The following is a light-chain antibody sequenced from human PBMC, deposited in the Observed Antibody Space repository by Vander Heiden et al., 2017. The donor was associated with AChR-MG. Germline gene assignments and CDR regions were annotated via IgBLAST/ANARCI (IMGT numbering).Light chain of an antibody. V-gene: IGLV1-40*01. CDR1: RSNIGAGYD. CDR3: QSYDINLSGV. Sequence: QSVLTQPPSVSGAPGQRVTISCTGSRSNIGAGYDVHWYQHLPGTAPKVLIYGNNNRPSGVPDRFSGSKSGTSASLAITGLQAEDEADYYCQSYDINLSGVFGGGTKVTVL. CDR2: GNN. J-gene: IGLJ3*02.